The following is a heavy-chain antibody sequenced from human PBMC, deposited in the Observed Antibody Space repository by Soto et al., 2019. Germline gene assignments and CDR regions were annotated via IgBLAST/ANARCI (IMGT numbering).Heavy chain of an antibody. CDR3: ARDSYYGSGPDY. CDR1: GGSISSGGYY. Sequence: TSETLSLTCTVSGGSISSGGYYWSWIRQHPGKGLEWIGYIYYSGSTYYNPSLESRVTISVDTSKNQFSLKLSSVTAADTAVYYCARDSYYGSGPDYWGQGTLVTVSS. CDR2: IYYSGST. V-gene: IGHV4-31*03. D-gene: IGHD3-10*01. J-gene: IGHJ4*02.